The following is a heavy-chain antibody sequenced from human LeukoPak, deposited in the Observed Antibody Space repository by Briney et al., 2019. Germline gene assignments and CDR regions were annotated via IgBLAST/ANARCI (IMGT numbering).Heavy chain of an antibody. V-gene: IGHV3-7*01. CDR3: ARDLYRLRFLEWSPFDY. CDR1: GFTFSSYW. D-gene: IGHD3-3*01. Sequence: GGSLRLSCAASGFTFSSYWMSWVRQAPGKGLEWVANIKQDGSEKYYVDSVKGRFTISRDNAKNSLYLQMNSLRAEDTAVYYCARDLYRLRFLEWSPFDYWGQGTLVTVSS. J-gene: IGHJ4*02. CDR2: IKQDGSEK.